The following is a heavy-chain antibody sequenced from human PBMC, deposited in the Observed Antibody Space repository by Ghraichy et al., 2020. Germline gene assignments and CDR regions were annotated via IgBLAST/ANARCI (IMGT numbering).Heavy chain of an antibody. CDR1: GFNFSRYD. Sequence: GGSLRLSFAASGFNFSRYDMHWVRQSPGKGLEWVSGVDTAGDPYYPGSVKGRFTISRENAKNSLYLQMNSLSAGDTAVYYCAREIAVPGFWYFDLWGRGTLVTVSS. V-gene: IGHV3-13*05. D-gene: IGHD6-13*01. CDR2: VDTAGDP. CDR3: AREIAVPGFWYFDL. J-gene: IGHJ2*01.